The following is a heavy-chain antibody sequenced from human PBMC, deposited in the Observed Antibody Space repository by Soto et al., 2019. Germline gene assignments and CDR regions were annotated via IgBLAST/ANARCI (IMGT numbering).Heavy chain of an antibody. J-gene: IGHJ4*02. D-gene: IGHD3-3*01. CDR1: GYSFTSYW. V-gene: IGHV5-51*01. CDR2: IYPGDSDT. CDR3: ARLEYDFWSGSNFDY. Sequence: GESLKISCKVSGYSFTSYWIGWVRQMPGKGLEWMGIIYPGDSDTRYSPSFQGQVTISADKSISTAYLQWSSLKASDTAMYYCARLEYDFWSGSNFDYWGQGTLVTVSS.